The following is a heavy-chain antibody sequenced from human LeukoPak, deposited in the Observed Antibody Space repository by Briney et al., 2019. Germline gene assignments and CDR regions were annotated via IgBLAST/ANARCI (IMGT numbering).Heavy chain of an antibody. J-gene: IGHJ4*02. Sequence: PSETLSLTCTVSGGSISSSSYYWGWIRQPPGKGLEWIGSIYYSGSTYYNPSLKSRVTISVDTSKNQFSLKLSSVTAADTAVYYCARERGCSYGPGRTPDYWGQGTLVTVSS. V-gene: IGHV4-39*07. CDR1: GGSISSSSYY. CDR3: ARERGCSYGPGRTPDY. D-gene: IGHD5-18*01. CDR2: IYYSGST.